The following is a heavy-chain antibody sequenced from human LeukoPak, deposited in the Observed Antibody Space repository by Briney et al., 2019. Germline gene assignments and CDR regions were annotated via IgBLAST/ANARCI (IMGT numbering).Heavy chain of an antibody. Sequence: GGSLRLSCAASGFTFSSYAMSWVRQAPGKGLEWVSYISSSGSTIYYADSVKGQFTISRDNAKNSLYLQMNSLRAEDTAVYYCARETTRIPRFDYWGQGTLVTVSS. J-gene: IGHJ4*02. CDR3: ARETTRIPRFDY. V-gene: IGHV3-48*03. CDR1: GFTFSSYA. CDR2: ISSSGSTI. D-gene: IGHD1-7*01.